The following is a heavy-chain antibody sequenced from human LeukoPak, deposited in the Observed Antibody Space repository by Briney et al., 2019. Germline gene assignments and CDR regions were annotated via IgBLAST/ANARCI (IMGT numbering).Heavy chain of an antibody. CDR3: ARGISDCSGGSCYSPYAFDT. D-gene: IGHD2-15*01. CDR1: GGSFSGYY. J-gene: IGHJ3*02. V-gene: IGHV4-34*01. Sequence: KPSETLSLTCAVYGGSFSGYYWSWIRQPPGKGLEWIGEINHSGSTKYNPSLKSRVTISVDTSKIQFSLKLSSVTAADTAVYYCARGISDCSGGSCYSPYAFDTWGQGTMVTVSS. CDR2: INHSGST.